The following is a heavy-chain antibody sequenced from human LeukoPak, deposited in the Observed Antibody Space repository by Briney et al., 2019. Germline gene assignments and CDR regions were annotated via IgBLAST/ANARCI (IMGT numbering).Heavy chain of an antibody. CDR2: IYTSGST. Sequence: SETLSLTCTVSGGSISSYYWSWIRQPAGKGLEWIGRIYTSGSTNYNPSLKSRVTMSVDTSKNQFSLKLSSVTAADTAVYYCARSGVRQQLVIRVYYYMDVWGKGTTVTVSS. J-gene: IGHJ6*03. D-gene: IGHD6-13*01. V-gene: IGHV4-4*07. CDR1: GGSISSYY. CDR3: ARSGVRQQLVIRVYYYMDV.